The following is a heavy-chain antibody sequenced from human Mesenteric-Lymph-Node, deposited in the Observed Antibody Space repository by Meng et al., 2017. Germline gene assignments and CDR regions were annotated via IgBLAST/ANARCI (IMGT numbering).Heavy chain of an antibody. J-gene: IGHJ4*02. Sequence: QVQPVQSGPEVKNPGASVKVSCKASGYALSSYVIIWVRQAPGQGLEWMGWSNPYNGDTNYAQKMQGRLTMTTETSTSTAYMELGGLRSDDTAVYFCARDVVSFITFRGGKYWGQGTLVTVSS. CDR1: GYALSSYV. V-gene: IGHV1-18*01. D-gene: IGHD3-16*01. CDR3: ARDVVSFITFRGGKY. CDR2: SNPYNGDT.